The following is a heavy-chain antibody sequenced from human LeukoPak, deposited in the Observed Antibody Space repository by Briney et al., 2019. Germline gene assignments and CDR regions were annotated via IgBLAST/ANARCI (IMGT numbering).Heavy chain of an antibody. CDR2: MNPNIVNT. CDR3: VNSASGFTHNYYFDY. J-gene: IGHJ4*02. V-gene: IGHV1-8*01. Sequence: GASVKVSYKASGYTFTSYDIKWVGQATGQGLEWIGWMNPNIVNTGYAQKFRGRVTKTRNTSISTAYMDLSSLRSEAPAVYYCVNSASGFTHNYYFDYWDQGTLVTVSS. D-gene: IGHD1-26*01. CDR1: GYTFTSYD.